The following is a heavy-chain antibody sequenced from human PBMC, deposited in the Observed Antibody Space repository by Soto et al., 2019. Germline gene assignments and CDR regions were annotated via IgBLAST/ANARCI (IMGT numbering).Heavy chain of an antibody. CDR2: IIPILGIA. Sequence: QVQLVQSGAEVKKPGSSVKVSCKASGGTFSSYTISWVRQAPGQGLEWMGRIIPILGIANYAQKFQDRVTITADKSTSTAYMELSSLRSEDTAVYYCARAGIAAAGADYWGQGTLVTVSS. CDR1: GGTFSSYT. J-gene: IGHJ4*02. V-gene: IGHV1-69*02. D-gene: IGHD6-13*01. CDR3: ARAGIAAAGADY.